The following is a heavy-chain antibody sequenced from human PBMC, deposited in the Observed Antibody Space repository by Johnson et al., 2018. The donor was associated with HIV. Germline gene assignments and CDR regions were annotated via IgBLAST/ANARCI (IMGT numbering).Heavy chain of an antibody. V-gene: IGHV3-53*01. J-gene: IGHJ3*02. CDR2: MYGGGST. CDR1: GFSISSNY. D-gene: IGHD1-14*01. Sequence: VQLVESGGGLIQPGGSLRLSCKASGFSISSNYMSWVRQAPGKGLEWVSVMYGGGSTYHADSVKGRFSLSRDNSKNTVYLQMNSLRAEDTAVYYCARAGKTVTFDIWGQGTMVTVSS. CDR3: ARAGKTVTFDI.